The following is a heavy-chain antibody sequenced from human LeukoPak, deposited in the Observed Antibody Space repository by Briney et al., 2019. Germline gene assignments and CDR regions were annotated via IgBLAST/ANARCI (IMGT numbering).Heavy chain of an antibody. Sequence: SETLSLTCTVSGGSFSSYYWSWIRQPPGKGLEWIGDIYYSGSTNYYPSLKSRGTISVGKSTNHIPLNLNSVTAADTAVYYCARDSSIAARGWFDPWGQGTLVTVSS. V-gene: IGHV4-59*01. CDR3: ARDSSIAARGWFDP. CDR1: GGSFSSYY. J-gene: IGHJ5*02. D-gene: IGHD6-6*01. CDR2: IYYSGST.